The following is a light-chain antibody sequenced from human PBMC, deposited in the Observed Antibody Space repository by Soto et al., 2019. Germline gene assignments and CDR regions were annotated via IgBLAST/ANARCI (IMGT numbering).Light chain of an antibody. V-gene: IGLV2-23*03. CDR2: EGS. CDR3: CSYAGSSTFGV. Sequence: QSALTQPASVSGSPGQSITISCTGTSSDVGSYNLVSWYQQHPGKAPKLMIYEGSKRPSGVSNRFSGSKSGNTASLTIPGLQAEDEADYYCCSYAGSSTFGVFGGGNNLTVL. J-gene: IGLJ2*01. CDR1: SSDVGSYNL.